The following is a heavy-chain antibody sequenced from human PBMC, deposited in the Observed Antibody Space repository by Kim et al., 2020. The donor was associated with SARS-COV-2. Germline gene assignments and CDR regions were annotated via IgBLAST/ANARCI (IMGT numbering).Heavy chain of an antibody. V-gene: IGHV3-23*01. J-gene: IGHJ4*02. Sequence: TYYADSVKGRVTIARDNSKNTVFLQMKSLGAEDTAVYYWAKERGYSWLDYWGQGTLVTVSS. CDR3: AKERGYSWLDY. CDR2: T. D-gene: IGHD5-18*01.